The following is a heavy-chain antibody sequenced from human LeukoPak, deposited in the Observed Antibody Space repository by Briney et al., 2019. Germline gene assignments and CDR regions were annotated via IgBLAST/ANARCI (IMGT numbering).Heavy chain of an antibody. CDR1: GFTFSSYG. J-gene: IGHJ4*02. D-gene: IGHD3-3*01. V-gene: IGHV3-30*02. CDR3: AKAQYYDFWSGPDY. CDR2: IRYDGSNK. Sequence: GESLRLSCATSGFTFSSYGMHWVRQAPGKGLEWVTFIRYDGSNKYYADSVKGRFTISRDNSKNTLYLQMNSLRAEDTAVYYCAKAQYYDFWSGPDYWGQGTLVTVSS.